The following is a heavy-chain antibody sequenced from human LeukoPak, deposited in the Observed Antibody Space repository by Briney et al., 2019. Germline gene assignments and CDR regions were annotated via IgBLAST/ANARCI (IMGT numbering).Heavy chain of an antibody. D-gene: IGHD3-10*01. V-gene: IGHV3-23*01. CDR2: ISGSGGST. Sequence: GGSLRLSCAASGFTFSSYAMSCVRQAPGKGLEWVSAISGSGGSTYYADSVKGRFTISRDNSKNTPYLQMNSLRAEDTAVYYCAKSPAMVTGVIDYWGQGTLVTVSS. CDR3: AKSPAMVTGVIDY. J-gene: IGHJ4*02. CDR1: GFTFSSYA.